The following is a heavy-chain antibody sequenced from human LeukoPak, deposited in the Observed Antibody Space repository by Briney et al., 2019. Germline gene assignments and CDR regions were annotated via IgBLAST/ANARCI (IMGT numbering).Heavy chain of an antibody. CDR3: ARVIAHYYDSSGYDAFDI. CDR1: GYTFTSYY. J-gene: IGHJ3*02. V-gene: IGHV1-46*01. D-gene: IGHD3-22*01. CDR2: INPSGGST. Sequence: ASVKVSCKASGYTFTSYYIHWVRQAPGQGLECMGIINPSGGSTSYAQKFQGRVTMTRDMTTSTVYMELSSLRSEDTAVYYCARVIAHYYDSSGYDAFDIWGQGTMVTVSS.